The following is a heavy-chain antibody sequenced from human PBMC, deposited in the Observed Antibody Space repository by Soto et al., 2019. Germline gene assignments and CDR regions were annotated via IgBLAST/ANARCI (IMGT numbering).Heavy chain of an antibody. V-gene: IGHV1-18*01. D-gene: IGHD5-18*01. CDR2: ISAYNGNT. CDR1: GCTLTSHG. CDR3: ARNVCYGPPDAFDT. Sequence: AAVKVPCKDSGCTLTSHGISWVRQAPAHGLEWMGWISAYNGNTNYAQKLQGRVTMTTDTSTSTAYMELRSLRSDDTAVYYCARNVCYGPPDAFDTWGQGTLVTVSS. J-gene: IGHJ3*02.